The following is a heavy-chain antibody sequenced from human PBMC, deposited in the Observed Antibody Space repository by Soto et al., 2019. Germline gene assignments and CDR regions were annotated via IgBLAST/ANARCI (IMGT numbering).Heavy chain of an antibody. Sequence: SETLSLTCTVSGGSVSSGSYYWSWIRHPPGKGLEWIGYIYYNGNTNYNPSLKSRVTISVDTSKSPFSLKLSSVTAADTAVYYCAIALYCSGRSCSFDSWGQGTLVIVSS. CDR1: GGSVSSGSYY. D-gene: IGHD2-15*01. J-gene: IGHJ5*01. V-gene: IGHV4-61*01. CDR2: IYYNGNT. CDR3: AIALYCSGRSCSFDS.